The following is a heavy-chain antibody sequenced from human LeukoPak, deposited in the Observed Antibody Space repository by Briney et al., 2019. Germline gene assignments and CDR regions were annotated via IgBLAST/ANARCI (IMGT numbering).Heavy chain of an antibody. CDR3: ASYCSSTSCYSFDY. CDR1: GFTFSSYW. CDR2: LKEDGSQK. J-gene: IGHJ4*02. Sequence: PGGSLRLSCAASGFTFSSYWMTWVRQAPGKGLEWVGNLKEDGSQKYYVDSVKGRSTISRDNAKNSLYLQMNSLRVEDTAVYYCASYCSSTSCYSFDYWGQGTLVTVSS. V-gene: IGHV3-7*01. D-gene: IGHD2-2*01.